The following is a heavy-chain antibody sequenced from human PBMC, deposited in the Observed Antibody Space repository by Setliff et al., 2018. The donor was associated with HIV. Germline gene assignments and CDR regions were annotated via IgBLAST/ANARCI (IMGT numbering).Heavy chain of an antibody. CDR1: RYTFTGYY. Sequence: ASVKVSCKTSRYTFTGYYMHWVRQAPGQGLEWMGRINPNSGGTNYAQKFQGRVTMTRDTSVSTAYMELSRLRSDDTAVYYCAKRKGNYDYYFDYWGQGTLVTVSS. CDR3: AKRKGNYDYYFDY. CDR2: INPNSGGT. V-gene: IGHV1-2*06. J-gene: IGHJ4*02. D-gene: IGHD4-4*01.